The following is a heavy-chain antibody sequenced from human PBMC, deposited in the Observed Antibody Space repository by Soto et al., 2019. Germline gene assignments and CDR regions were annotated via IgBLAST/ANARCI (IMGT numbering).Heavy chain of an antibody. D-gene: IGHD2-2*01. CDR3: ARGAIVVVPAAFMYYYGMDV. V-gene: IGHV4-4*02. CDR1: GGSISSSNW. Sequence: SETLSLTCAVSGGSISSSNWWSWVRQPPGKGLEWIGEIYHSGSTNYNPSLKSRVTISVDKSKNQFSLKLSSVTAADTAVYYCARGAIVVVPAAFMYYYGMDVWGQGTTVTVSS. J-gene: IGHJ6*02. CDR2: IYHSGST.